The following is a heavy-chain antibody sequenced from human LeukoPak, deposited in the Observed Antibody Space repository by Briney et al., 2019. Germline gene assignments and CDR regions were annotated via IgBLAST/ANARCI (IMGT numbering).Heavy chain of an antibody. J-gene: IGHJ4*01. CDR1: GFTFSSYA. V-gene: IGHV3-23*01. D-gene: IGHD3-22*01. Sequence: GGSLRLSCAASGFTFSSYAMNWVRQAPGKGLEWVSAISGSGSSTYYADSVKGRFTIPRDNSKNTLYLQMNSLRAEDTAVYYCAATRYYYDSSGYSNFDYWGQGTLVTVSS. CDR3: AATRYYYDSSGYSNFDY. CDR2: ISGSGSST.